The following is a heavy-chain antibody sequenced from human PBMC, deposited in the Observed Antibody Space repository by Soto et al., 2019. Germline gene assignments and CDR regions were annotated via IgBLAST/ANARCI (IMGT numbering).Heavy chain of an antibody. CDR3: AREPSIAAAPSATWFDP. CDR1: GGTFSSYA. V-gene: IGHV1-69*01. J-gene: IGHJ5*02. Sequence: QVQLVQSGAEVKKPGSSVKVSCKASGGTFSSYAISWVRQAPGQGLEWMGGIIPIFGTANYAQKFQGRVTITADESTSTAYMELSSLRSEDTAVYYCAREPSIAAAPSATWFDPWGQGTLVTVSS. D-gene: IGHD6-13*01. CDR2: IIPIFGTA.